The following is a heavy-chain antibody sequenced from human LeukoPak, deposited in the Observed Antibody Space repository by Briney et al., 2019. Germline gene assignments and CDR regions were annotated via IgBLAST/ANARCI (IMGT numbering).Heavy chain of an antibody. CDR1: NGSISTTY. CDR2: IHYSGNT. V-gene: IGHV4-59*01. CDR3: ARGGWFHDR. J-gene: IGHJ5*02. Sequence: SETLSLTCSVSNGSISTTYWSWIRQPPGKGLEWIGNIHYSGNTNYISSLKSRVTISVDTSKNQFSLKMISVTTADTAVYFCARGGWFHDRWGQGTLVIVSS. D-gene: IGHD6-19*01.